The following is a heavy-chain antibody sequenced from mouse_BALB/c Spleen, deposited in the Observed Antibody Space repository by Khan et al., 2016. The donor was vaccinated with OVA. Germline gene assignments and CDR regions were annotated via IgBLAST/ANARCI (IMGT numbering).Heavy chain of an antibody. V-gene: IGHV1-80*01. CDR2: IYPGDGET. J-gene: IGHJ3*01. D-gene: IGHD2-14*01. Sequence: QVQLQQPGAELVRPGSSVKISCKASGYAFSSYWMNWVRQRPGQGLEWIGQIYPGDGETKYNGKFKGKVTLTADKSSSTAYMQLSSLTSEDSAVYFCARSGYDYFAYWGQGTLVTVSA. CDR3: ARSGYDYFAY. CDR1: GYAFSSYW.